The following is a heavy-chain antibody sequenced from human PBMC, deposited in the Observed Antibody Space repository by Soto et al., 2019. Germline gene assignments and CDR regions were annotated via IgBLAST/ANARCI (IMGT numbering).Heavy chain of an antibody. J-gene: IGHJ3*02. CDR3: GKGIWGAFDI. CDR2: ITSGSGGGT. Sequence: EVQLLESGGGLVQPGGSLRLSCVASGFTFSRNAMSWVRQAPGKGLEWVSHITSGSGGGTYYADSVKGRFTLSRDNAKNTLYMQMTSLRVEDTAVYYCGKGIWGAFDIWGHGTLVTVSS. CDR1: GFTFSRNA. V-gene: IGHV3-23*01. D-gene: IGHD7-27*01.